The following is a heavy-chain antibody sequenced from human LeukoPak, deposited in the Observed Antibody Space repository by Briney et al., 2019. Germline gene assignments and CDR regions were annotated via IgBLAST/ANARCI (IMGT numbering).Heavy chain of an antibody. CDR1: GFTFSSYS. CDR2: IGTRRTSI. V-gene: IGHV3-21*01. CDR3: AREYNRGFDY. J-gene: IGHJ4*02. Sequence: GGSLRLSCAASGFTFSSYSMNWVRQTPGKGLEWVSSIGTRRTSIYYADSVKGRFTISRDNAKNALYLQMNSLRAEDTALYYCAREYNRGFDYWGQGTLVTVSS. D-gene: IGHD1-14*01.